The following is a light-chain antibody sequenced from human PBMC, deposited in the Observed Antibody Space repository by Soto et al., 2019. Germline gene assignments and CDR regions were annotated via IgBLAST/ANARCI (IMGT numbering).Light chain of an antibody. J-gene: IGKJ4*01. CDR1: RDITTA. Sequence: AIQLTQSPSSLSASVGDRVTITCPASRDITTALGWYQHLPGKAPKVLIFAASTLYSGVRSRFSGSGSGTEFTLTISCLQPEDSGTYYCLHDYFYPLTFGGGTKVDIK. V-gene: IGKV1-6*01. CDR3: LHDYFYPLT. CDR2: AAS.